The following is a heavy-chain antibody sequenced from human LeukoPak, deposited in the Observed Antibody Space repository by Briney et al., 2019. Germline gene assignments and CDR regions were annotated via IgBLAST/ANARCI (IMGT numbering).Heavy chain of an antibody. D-gene: IGHD1-14*01. CDR3: AFRYLAHDGAFDI. J-gene: IGHJ3*02. CDR1: GGSISSGGYY. Sequence: PSETLSLTRTVSGGSISSGGYYWSWIRQHPGKGLEWIGYIYYSGSTYYNPSLKSRVTISVDTSKNQFSLKLSSVTAADTAVYYCAFRYLAHDGAFDIWGQGTMVTVSS. CDR2: IYYSGST. V-gene: IGHV4-31*03.